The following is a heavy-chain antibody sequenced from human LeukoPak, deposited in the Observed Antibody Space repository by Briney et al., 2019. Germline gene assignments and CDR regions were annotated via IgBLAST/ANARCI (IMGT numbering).Heavy chain of an antibody. CDR3: ARDLVTMVRGVIDRFDY. Sequence: ASVKVSCKASGYTFTGYYMHWVRQAPGQGLEWMGRINPNSGGTNYAQKFQGRVTMTRDTSISTAYMELSRLRSDDTAVYYYARDLVTMVRGVIDRFDYWGQGTLVTVSS. CDR1: GYTFTGYY. CDR2: INPNSGGT. V-gene: IGHV1-2*06. J-gene: IGHJ4*02. D-gene: IGHD3-10*01.